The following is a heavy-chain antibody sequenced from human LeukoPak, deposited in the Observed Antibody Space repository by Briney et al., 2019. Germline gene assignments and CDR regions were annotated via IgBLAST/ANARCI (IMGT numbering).Heavy chain of an antibody. CDR3: ARWSYTAMGRGLDV. D-gene: IGHD5-18*01. Sequence: PGGSLRLSCAASGFTFSSYWMSWVRKAPGKGLEWVANIKQDGSEKYYVDSVKGRFTISRDNAKNSLYLQMNSLRAEDTAVYYCARWSYTAMGRGLDVWGKGTRVTVSS. CDR2: IKQDGSEK. J-gene: IGHJ6*04. V-gene: IGHV3-7*03. CDR1: GFTFSSYW.